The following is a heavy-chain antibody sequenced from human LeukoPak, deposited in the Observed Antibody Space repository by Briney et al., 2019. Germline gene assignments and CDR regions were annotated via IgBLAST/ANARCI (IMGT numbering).Heavy chain of an antibody. Sequence: GASVKVSCKASGYTFTSYYMHWVRQAPGQGLEWMGIINPSGGSTSYAQKFQGRVTITADKSTSTAYMELSSLRSEDTAVYYCARGYCSGGSCYTNFGYYYGMDVWGQGTTVTVSS. CDR1: GYTFTSYY. D-gene: IGHD2-15*01. CDR2: INPSGGST. V-gene: IGHV1-46*01. CDR3: ARGYCSGGSCYTNFGYYYGMDV. J-gene: IGHJ6*02.